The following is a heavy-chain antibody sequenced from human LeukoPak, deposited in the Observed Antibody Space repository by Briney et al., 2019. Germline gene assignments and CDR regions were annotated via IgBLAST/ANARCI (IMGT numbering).Heavy chain of an antibody. J-gene: IGHJ4*02. CDR1: GGSFSGYY. D-gene: IGHD4-17*01. CDR3: ARTNYGDYPLDY. CDR2: INHSGST. Sequence: SETLSLTCAVYGGSFSGYYWSWIRQPPGKGLEWIGEINHSGSTNYNPSLKSRVTISVDTSKNQFSLKLSSVTAADTAVYYCARTNYGDYPLDYWGQGTLVTASS. V-gene: IGHV4-34*01.